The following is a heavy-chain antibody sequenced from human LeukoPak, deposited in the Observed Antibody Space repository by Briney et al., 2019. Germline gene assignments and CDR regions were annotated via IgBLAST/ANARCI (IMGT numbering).Heavy chain of an antibody. Sequence: GESLKISCKGSGYSFTSCWIGWVRQMPGKGLEWMGIIYPGDSDTRYSPSFQGQVTISADKSISTAYLQWSSLKASDTAMYYCARRIAYCGGDCYPFDYWGQGTLVTVSS. CDR1: GYSFTSCW. CDR3: ARRIAYCGGDCYPFDY. V-gene: IGHV5-51*01. J-gene: IGHJ4*02. D-gene: IGHD2-21*02. CDR2: IYPGDSDT.